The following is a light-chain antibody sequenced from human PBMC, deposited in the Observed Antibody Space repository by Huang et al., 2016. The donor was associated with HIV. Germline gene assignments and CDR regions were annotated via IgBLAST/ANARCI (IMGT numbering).Light chain of an antibody. V-gene: IGKV3-15*01. CDR2: RAS. Sequence: VMTQPPATLSVSLGDRATISCRASQRISYNLAWYQQKPGQSPRRLIYRASLRATGVPARFSGSGSGTKFTLTISSLQSEDFAVYYCQQYDNWPPWTFGQGTKVEIK. CDR3: QQYDNWPPWT. CDR1: QRISYN. J-gene: IGKJ1*01.